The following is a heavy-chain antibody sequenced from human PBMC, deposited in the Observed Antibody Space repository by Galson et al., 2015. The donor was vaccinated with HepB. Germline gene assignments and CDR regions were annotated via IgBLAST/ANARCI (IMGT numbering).Heavy chain of an antibody. CDR3: ARGRSPPTYYYDSAGYSKYYFDY. CDR2: IYYSGST. Sequence: VSGGSISSGGYYWSWIRQHPGKGLEWIGFIYYSGSTYYNPSLKSRVSISVDTSKNQFSLKLSSVTAADTAVYYCARGRSPPTYYYDSAGYSKYYFDYWGQGTLATVSS. CDR1: GGSISSGGYY. J-gene: IGHJ4*02. D-gene: IGHD3-22*01. V-gene: IGHV4-31*02.